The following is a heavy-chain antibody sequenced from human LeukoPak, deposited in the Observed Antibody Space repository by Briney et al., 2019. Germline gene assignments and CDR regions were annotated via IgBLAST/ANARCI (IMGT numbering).Heavy chain of an antibody. J-gene: IGHJ4*02. CDR2: IYYRGST. CDR1: GGSINNYY. CDR3: ARGGDYGDLRYFDY. V-gene: IGHV4-59*01. D-gene: IGHD4-17*01. Sequence: SETLSLTCTVSGGSINNYYWSWIRQPPGKGLEWIGYIYYRGSTNYNPSLKSRVTFSVDTSKNQFSLKLNSVTAADTAVYYCARGGDYGDLRYFDYWGRGTLVTVSS.